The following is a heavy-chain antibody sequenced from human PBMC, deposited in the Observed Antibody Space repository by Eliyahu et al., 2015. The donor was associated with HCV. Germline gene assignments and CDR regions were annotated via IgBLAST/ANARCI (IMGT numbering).Heavy chain of an antibody. J-gene: IGHJ4*02. CDR2: INPNSGGT. Sequence: QVQLVQSGAEVKKPGASVKVSCKASGYTFXGYYMHXVRXAPGQGLEWMGWINPNSGGTNYAQKXQGRVTMTRDTPISTAYMELSRLRSDDTAVYYCARTLNIITSSLWELPWVWEATFDYWGQGTLVTVSS. V-gene: IGHV1-2*02. CDR3: ARTLNIITSSLWELPWVWEATFDY. CDR1: GYTFXGYY. D-gene: IGHD1-26*01.